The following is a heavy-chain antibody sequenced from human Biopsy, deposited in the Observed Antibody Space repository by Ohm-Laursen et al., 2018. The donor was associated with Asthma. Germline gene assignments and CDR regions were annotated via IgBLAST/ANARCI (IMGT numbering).Heavy chain of an antibody. CDR1: GFTFSRYG. D-gene: IGHD2-21*02. Sequence: SLRLSCTASGFTFSRYGMHWVRQAPGKGLEWVAVISYDGSNKYYGDSVQGRFTISRDNSKNTLYLQMNSLRAEDTAVYYCASYEVVTSILPLDVWGQGTTVTVSS. J-gene: IGHJ6*02. CDR2: ISYDGSNK. V-gene: IGHV3-30*03. CDR3: ASYEVVTSILPLDV.